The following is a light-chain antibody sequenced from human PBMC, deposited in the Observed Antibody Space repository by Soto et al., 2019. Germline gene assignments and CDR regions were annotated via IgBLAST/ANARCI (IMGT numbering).Light chain of an antibody. V-gene: IGLV2-14*01. Sequence: QSVLTQPASVSGSPGQSITISCTGTSSDIGSYNRVSWYQQPPGTAPKLMIYEVSNRPSGVSNRFSGSKSGNTASLTISGPQAEDEADYFCNSYTTSSTYVFGTGTKVTGL. CDR2: EVS. CDR3: NSYTTSSTYV. J-gene: IGLJ1*01. CDR1: SSDIGSYNR.